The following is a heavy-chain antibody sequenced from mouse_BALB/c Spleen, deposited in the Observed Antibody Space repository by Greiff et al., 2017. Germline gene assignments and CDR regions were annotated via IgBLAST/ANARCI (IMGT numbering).Heavy chain of an antibody. CDR2: IYPGNVNT. J-gene: IGHJ4*01. Sequence: QVQLKESGPELVKPGASVRISCKASGYTFTSYYIHWVKQRPGQGLEWIGWIYPGNVNTKYNEKFKGKATLTADKSSSTAYMQLSSLTSEDSAVYFCARSGGDYAMDYWGQGTSVTVSS. D-gene: IGHD3-1*01. CDR3: ARSGGDYAMDY. V-gene: IGHV1S56*01. CDR1: GYTFTSYY.